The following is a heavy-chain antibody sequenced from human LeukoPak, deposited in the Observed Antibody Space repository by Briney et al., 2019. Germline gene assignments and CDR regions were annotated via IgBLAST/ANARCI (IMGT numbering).Heavy chain of an antibody. CDR2: ISSSGSTI. Sequence: PGGSLRLSCAASGFTFSDYYMSWIRQAPGKGLEWVSYISSSGSTIYYADSVKGRFTISRDNAKNPLYLQMNSLRAEDTAVYYCARGGEWELLHWFDPWGQGTLVTVSS. CDR1: GFTFSDYY. J-gene: IGHJ5*02. D-gene: IGHD1-26*01. V-gene: IGHV3-11*01. CDR3: ARGGEWELLHWFDP.